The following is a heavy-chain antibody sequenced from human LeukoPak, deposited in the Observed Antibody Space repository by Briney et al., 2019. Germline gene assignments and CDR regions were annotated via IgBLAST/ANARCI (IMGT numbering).Heavy chain of an antibody. D-gene: IGHD1-26*01. V-gene: IGHV3-74*01. Sequence: GGSLRLSCEASRFAFSSHWMHWVRQAPGKGLVWVSNINGDGSLTGCADSVKGRFTTSRDNAKNTLFLYMNSLRAEDTAVYYCARDEVGAPPIDYWGQGALVTVSS. CDR1: RFAFSSHW. CDR3: ARDEVGAPPIDY. J-gene: IGHJ4*02. CDR2: INGDGSLT.